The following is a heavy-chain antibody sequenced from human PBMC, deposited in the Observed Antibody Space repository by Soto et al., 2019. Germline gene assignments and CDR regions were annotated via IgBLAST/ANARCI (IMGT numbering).Heavy chain of an antibody. CDR3: ARVPDR. CDR2: IYHSGST. V-gene: IGHV4-30-2*01. Sequence: QLQLQESGSGLVKPSQTLSLTCAVSGGSISSGGYSWSWIRQPPGKGLEWIGYIYHSGSTYYNPSPXSXVPIPVDRSKNQFSLKLSSVPAADPAVYYCARVPDRWGQGTLVTVSS. J-gene: IGHJ5*02. D-gene: IGHD2-2*01. CDR1: GGSISSGGYS.